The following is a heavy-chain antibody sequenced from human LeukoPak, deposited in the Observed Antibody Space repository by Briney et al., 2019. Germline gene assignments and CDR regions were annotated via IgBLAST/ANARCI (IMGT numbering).Heavy chain of an antibody. D-gene: IGHD1-26*01. V-gene: IGHV3-48*01. J-gene: IGHJ4*02. Sequence: GGSLRLSCAASGFTFSSYAMTWVRQAPGKGLEWVSYISGSSRTIYYADSVKGRLTISRDNAKNSLYLQMNSLRAEDTAVYYCARASGSYQTFDYWGQGTLVTVSS. CDR2: ISGSSRTI. CDR3: ARASGSYQTFDY. CDR1: GFTFSSYA.